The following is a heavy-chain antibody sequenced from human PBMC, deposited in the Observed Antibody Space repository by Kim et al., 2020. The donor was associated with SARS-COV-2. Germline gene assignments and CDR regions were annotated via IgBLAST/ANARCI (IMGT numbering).Heavy chain of an antibody. J-gene: IGHJ4*02. V-gene: IGHV4-34*01. Sequence: NYNPSLKSRVTISVDTSKNQFSLKLSSVTAADTAVYYCARAGSYGGVFDYWGQGTLVTVSS. D-gene: IGHD1-26*01. CDR3: ARAGSYGGVFDY.